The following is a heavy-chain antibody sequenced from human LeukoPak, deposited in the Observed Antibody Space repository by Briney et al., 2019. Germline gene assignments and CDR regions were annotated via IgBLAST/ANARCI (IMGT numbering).Heavy chain of an antibody. V-gene: IGHV1-69*04. CDR3: ASEVGSDY. D-gene: IGHD2-15*01. CDR1: GYTFTSYA. J-gene: IGHJ4*02. CDR2: IIPILGIA. Sequence: SVKVSCKASGYTFTSYAMHWVRQAPGQGLEWMGRIIPILGIANYAQKFQGRVTITADKSTSTAYMELSSLRSEDTAVYYCASEVGSDYWGQGTLVTVSS.